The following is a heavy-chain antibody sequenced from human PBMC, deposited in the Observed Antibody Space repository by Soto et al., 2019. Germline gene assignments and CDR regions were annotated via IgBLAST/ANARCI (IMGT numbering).Heavy chain of an antibody. CDR1: GFTFSSYS. V-gene: IGHV3-33*08. D-gene: IGHD6-19*01. CDR3: ARESRIAVAGTHDAFDI. Sequence: VGSLRLSCAASGFTFSSYSMHWVRQAPGNGLEWVAFIWYGRSNKYYADSVKGRFTISRDNSKNTLYLQMNSLRAEDAAVYYCARESRIAVAGTHDAFDIWGQGTMVTVSS. J-gene: IGHJ3*02. CDR2: IWYGRSNK.